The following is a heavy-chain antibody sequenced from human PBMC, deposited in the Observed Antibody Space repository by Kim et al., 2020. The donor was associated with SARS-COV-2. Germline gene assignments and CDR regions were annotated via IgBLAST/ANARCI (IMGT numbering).Heavy chain of an antibody. D-gene: IGHD3-22*01. J-gene: IGHJ4*02. CDR3: TSQQRIPMIVVVIFPDH. CDR2: IKSKTDGGTT. Sequence: GGSLRHSCAASGFTFSNAWMSWVRQAPGKGLEWVGRIKSKTDGGTTDYAAPVKGRFTISRDDSKNTLYLQMNSLKTEDTAVYYCTSQQRIPMIVVVIFPDHWGQGTLVTVSS. V-gene: IGHV3-15*01. CDR1: GFTFSNAW.